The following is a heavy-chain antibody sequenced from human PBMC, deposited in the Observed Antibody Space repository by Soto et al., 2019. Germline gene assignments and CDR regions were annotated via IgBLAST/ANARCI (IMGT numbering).Heavy chain of an antibody. Sequence: SGPTLVNPTETLTLTCTVSGFSLSNARMGVSWIRQPPGKALEWIAHIFSNDEKSYSTSLKSRLTISKDTSKSQVVLTMTNMDPVDTATYYCARTGTITFGGVIGPYYYYGMDVWGQGTTVTLSS. J-gene: IGHJ6*02. V-gene: IGHV2-26*01. CDR2: IFSNDEK. CDR3: ARTGTITFGGVIGPYYYYGMDV. CDR1: GFSLSNARMG. D-gene: IGHD3-16*02.